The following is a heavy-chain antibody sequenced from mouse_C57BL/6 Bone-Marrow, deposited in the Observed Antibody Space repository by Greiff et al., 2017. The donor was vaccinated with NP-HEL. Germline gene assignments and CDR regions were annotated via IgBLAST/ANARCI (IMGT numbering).Heavy chain of an antibody. V-gene: IGHV5-4*01. Sequence: DVQLVESGGGLVKPGGSLKLSCAASGFTFSSYAMSWVRQTPEKRLEWVATISDGGSYTYYPDNVKGRFTISRDNAKNNLYLQMSHLKSEDTAMYYCARERVVYWYFDVWGTGTTVTVSS. CDR2: ISDGGSYT. CDR1: GFTFSSYA. D-gene: IGHD1-1*01. J-gene: IGHJ1*03. CDR3: ARERVVYWYFDV.